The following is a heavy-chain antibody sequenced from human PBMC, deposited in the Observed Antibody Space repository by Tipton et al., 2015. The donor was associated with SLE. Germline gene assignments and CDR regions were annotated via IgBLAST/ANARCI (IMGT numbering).Heavy chain of an antibody. CDR3: AAVAASRYYYGMDV. CDR2: IYTSGST. CDR1: GGSISSYY. V-gene: IGHV4-4*07. D-gene: IGHD2-15*01. J-gene: IGHJ6*02. Sequence: TLSLTCTVSGGSISSYYWSWIRQPAGKGLEWIGRIYTSGSTNYNPSLKSRVTISVDTSKNQFSLKLSSVTAADTAVYYCAAVAASRYYYGMDVWGQGTTVTVSS.